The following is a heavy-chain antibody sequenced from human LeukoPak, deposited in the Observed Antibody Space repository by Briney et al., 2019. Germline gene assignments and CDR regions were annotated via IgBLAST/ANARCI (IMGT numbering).Heavy chain of an antibody. Sequence: ASVKASCKASGGTFSSYAISWVRQAPGQGLEWMGWINPNSGGTNYAQKFQGRVTMTRDTSISTAYMELSRLRSDDTAVYYCARRPPSVNSSSSAVQFWGQGTLVTVSS. J-gene: IGHJ4*02. CDR3: ARRPPSVNSSSSAVQF. D-gene: IGHD6-6*01. V-gene: IGHV1-2*02. CDR2: INPNSGGT. CDR1: GGTFSSYA.